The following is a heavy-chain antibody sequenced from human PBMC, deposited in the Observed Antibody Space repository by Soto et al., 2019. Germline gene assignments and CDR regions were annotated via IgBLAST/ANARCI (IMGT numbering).Heavy chain of an antibody. CDR2: IYYSGST. J-gene: IGHJ5*02. CDR3: ATSNWFDP. CDR1: GGSISSRGYY. V-gene: IGHV4-39*01. Sequence: QLQLQESGPGLVKPSETLSLTCTVSGGSISSRGYYWGWIRQPPGKGLEWNGTIYYSGSTYYNPSLKSRVTISVDTSKNQFSLKLRSVTAADTAVYYCATSNWFDPWGQGTLVTVSS.